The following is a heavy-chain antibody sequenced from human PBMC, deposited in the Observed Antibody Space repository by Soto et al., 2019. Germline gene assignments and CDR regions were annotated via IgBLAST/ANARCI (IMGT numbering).Heavy chain of an antibody. V-gene: IGHV4-4*02. J-gene: IGHJ4*02. CDR3: AVPGRGDFDY. Sequence: SETLSLTCAVSGMSISSNVWWSWVRQPPGKGLEWIGEVYHSGTTNCNPSLKSRVTISIDKSKNQFSLTLTSMTAADTALYYCAVPGRGDFDYWSQGTLVTVSS. CDR1: GMSISSNVW. D-gene: IGHD5-12*01. CDR2: VYHSGTT.